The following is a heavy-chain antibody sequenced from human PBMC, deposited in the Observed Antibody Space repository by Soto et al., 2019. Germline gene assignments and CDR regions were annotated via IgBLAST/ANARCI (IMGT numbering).Heavy chain of an antibody. D-gene: IGHD2-2*01. Sequence: ASVKVSCKASGFTFTSSAVQWVRQARGQRLEWIGWIVVGSGNTNYAQKFQERVTITRDMSTSTAYMELSSLRSEDTAVYYCAASLGNRYCSSTSCFTTFDYWGQGTLVTVSS. CDR2: IVVGSGNT. CDR1: GFTFTSSA. V-gene: IGHV1-58*01. J-gene: IGHJ4*02. CDR3: AASLGNRYCSSTSCFTTFDY.